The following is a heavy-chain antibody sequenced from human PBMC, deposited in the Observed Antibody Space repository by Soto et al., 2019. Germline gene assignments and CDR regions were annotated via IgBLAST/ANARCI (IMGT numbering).Heavy chain of an antibody. Sequence: SETLSLTCTVSGASISTYYWNWIRQPPGKGLEWIGYFSNTESANYNPSLRSRVTISADTSKNQLSLNLSSVTAADTAIYYCARAPTYSYGSGSPYYFYAMDVWGQGTTVTVS. J-gene: IGHJ6*02. V-gene: IGHV4-59*01. CDR1: GASISTYY. CDR2: FSNTESA. D-gene: IGHD3-10*01. CDR3: ARAPTYSYGSGSPYYFYAMDV.